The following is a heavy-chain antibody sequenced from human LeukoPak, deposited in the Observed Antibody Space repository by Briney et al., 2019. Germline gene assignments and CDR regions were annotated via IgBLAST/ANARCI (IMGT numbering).Heavy chain of an antibody. D-gene: IGHD3-10*01. Sequence: ASVKVSCKASGYTFTSYAMNWVRQAPGQGLEWMGWINPNSGGTNYAQKFQGRVTMTRDTSISTAYMELSRLRSDDTAVYYCAVLWFGDSVPIRRDPTWGQGTLVTVSS. CDR2: INPNSGGT. CDR3: AVLWFGDSVPIRRDPT. CDR1: GYTFTSYA. V-gene: IGHV1-2*02. J-gene: IGHJ5*02.